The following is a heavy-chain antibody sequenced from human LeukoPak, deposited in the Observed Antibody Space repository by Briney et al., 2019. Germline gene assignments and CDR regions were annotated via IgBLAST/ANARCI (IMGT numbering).Heavy chain of an antibody. CDR3: ATGNYYDSRGYSTFGY. Sequence: PGGSLRLSCAASGFTFSRYWMHWVRQAPGKGLVWVSRINGDGRTTSYGDSVKGGFTTSRENAKTTLYLQMNSLRAEDTAVYYCATGNYYDSRGYSTFGYWGQGTLVTVSS. CDR2: INGDGRTT. CDR1: GFTFSRYW. V-gene: IGHV3-74*01. D-gene: IGHD3-22*01. J-gene: IGHJ4*02.